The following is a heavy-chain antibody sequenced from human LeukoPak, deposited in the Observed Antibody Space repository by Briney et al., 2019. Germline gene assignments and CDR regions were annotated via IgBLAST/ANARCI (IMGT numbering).Heavy chain of an antibody. CDR2: INPRDGGT. D-gene: IGHD2-15*01. Sequence: ASVKVSCKGSGYTFTDYYLHWVRQAPGQGLEWVGYINPRDGGTSSPPNFRGRVTMTTDASSSTVYMELSRLTSDDTAIFYCAREGNGLLSKDLDYWGQGTLVTVSS. CDR3: AREGNGLLSKDLDY. CDR1: GYTFTDYY. J-gene: IGHJ4*02. V-gene: IGHV1-2*02.